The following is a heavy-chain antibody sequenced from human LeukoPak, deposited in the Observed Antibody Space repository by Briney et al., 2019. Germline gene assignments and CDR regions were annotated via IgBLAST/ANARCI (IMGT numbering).Heavy chain of an antibody. CDR2: IYYSGST. CDR1: GGSISSSSYY. D-gene: IGHD6-19*01. J-gene: IGHJ5*02. V-gene: IGHV4-39*07. Sequence: SETLSLTCTVSGGSISSSSYYWGWIRQPPGKGLEWIGSIYYSGSTNYNPSLKSRVTISVDTSKNQFSLKLSSVTAADTAVYYCARDRGMFIAVAGRGGGWFDPWGQGTLVTVSS. CDR3: ARDRGMFIAVAGRGGGWFDP.